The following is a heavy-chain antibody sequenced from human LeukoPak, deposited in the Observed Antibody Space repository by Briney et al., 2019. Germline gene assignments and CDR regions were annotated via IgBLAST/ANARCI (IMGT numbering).Heavy chain of an antibody. CDR2: IYHSGST. Sequence: PSETLSLTCAVSGYSISSGYYWDWIRQPPGKGLEWIGSIYHSGSTYYNPSLKSRVTISVDTSKNQFSLKLRSVTAADTAVYYCAEVERRNYWGQGTLVTVSS. D-gene: IGHD1-1*01. V-gene: IGHV4-38-2*01. J-gene: IGHJ4*02. CDR1: GYSISSGYY. CDR3: AEVERRNY.